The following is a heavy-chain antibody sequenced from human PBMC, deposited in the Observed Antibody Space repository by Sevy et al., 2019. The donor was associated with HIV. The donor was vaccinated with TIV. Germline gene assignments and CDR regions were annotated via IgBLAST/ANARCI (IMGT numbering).Heavy chain of an antibody. CDR1: GVSMSGSSYY. CDR3: ARQGGLVDRAFDY. CDR2: FFFTGST. Sequence: SETLSLTCTVSGVSMSGSSYYWGWIRQPRGKGLEWIASFFFTGSTYYNPSLKGRVTISVDTSKSQFSLKLNSVTAADTALYYCARQGGLVDRAFDYWGQGTLVTVSS. D-gene: IGHD3-10*01. V-gene: IGHV4-39*01. J-gene: IGHJ4*02.